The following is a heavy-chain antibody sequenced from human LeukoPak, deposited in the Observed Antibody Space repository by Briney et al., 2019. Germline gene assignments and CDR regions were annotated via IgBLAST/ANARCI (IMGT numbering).Heavy chain of an antibody. CDR1: GYSFVGDF. CDR3: ARDLSSTPNWEFDY. Sequence: PGPSVKVSCKPSGYSFVGDFIHWVSQAPGQRLQWMLRINSNSGGTEYVPRSQNVVTMNRYTCISTAYVEGSTLISDDTAVYYCARDLSSTPNWEFDYWGHRTQVTVSS. J-gene: IGHJ4*01. D-gene: IGHD1-26*01. V-gene: IGHV1-2*06. CDR2: INSNSGGT.